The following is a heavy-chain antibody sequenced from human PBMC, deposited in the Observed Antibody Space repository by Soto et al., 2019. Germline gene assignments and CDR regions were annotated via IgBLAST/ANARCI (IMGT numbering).Heavy chain of an antibody. CDR2: ISYDGSNK. CDR3: AKDHRDSSSSDY. J-gene: IGHJ4*02. V-gene: IGHV3-30*18. CDR1: GFTFSSYG. Sequence: GGSLRLSCAASGFTFSSYGMHWVRQAPGKGLEWVAVISYDGSNKYYADSVKGRFTISRDNSKNTLYLQMNSLRAEDTAVYYCAKDHRDSSSSDYWGQGTLVTVSS. D-gene: IGHD6-6*01.